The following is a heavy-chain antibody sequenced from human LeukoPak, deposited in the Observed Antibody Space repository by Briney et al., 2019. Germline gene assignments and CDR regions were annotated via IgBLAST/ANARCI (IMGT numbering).Heavy chain of an antibody. CDR3: TTLPGHQPYCSSTSCYTPLDY. D-gene: IGHD2-2*02. Sequence: KPGGSLRLSCAASGFTFSNAWMSWVRQAPGKGLEWVGRIKSKTDGGTTDYAAPVKGRFTISRDDSKNTLYLQMNSLKTEDTAVYYCTTLPGHQPYCSSTSCYTPLDYWGQGTLVTVSS. CDR2: IKSKTDGGTT. V-gene: IGHV3-15*01. CDR1: GFTFSNAW. J-gene: IGHJ4*02.